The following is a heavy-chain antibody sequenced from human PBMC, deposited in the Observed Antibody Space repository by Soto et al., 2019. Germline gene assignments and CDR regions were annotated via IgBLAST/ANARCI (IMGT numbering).Heavy chain of an antibody. Sequence: PSETLSLTCTVSGGSISNYYWSWIRQPPGNGLEYIGYISYSGSTIXXPSLKSRXXISVDTSKNQXSLNLXSVTAADTAAXYCARDLLGSVAGFDFWRQGTLVTVSS. CDR1: GGSISNYY. CDR3: ARDLLGSVAGFDF. CDR2: ISYSGST. V-gene: IGHV4-59*01. J-gene: IGHJ4*02. D-gene: IGHD6-19*01.